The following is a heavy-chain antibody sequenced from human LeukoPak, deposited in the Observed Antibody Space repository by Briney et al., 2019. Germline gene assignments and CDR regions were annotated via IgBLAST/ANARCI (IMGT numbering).Heavy chain of an antibody. CDR3: ARYPVRTTIFDWFDP. V-gene: IGHV4-34*01. J-gene: IGHJ5*02. CDR2: INHSGST. Sequence: SETLSLTCAVYGGSFSGYYWSWIRQPPGKGLEWIGEINHSGSTNYNPSLKSRVTISVDTSKNQFSLKLSSVTAADTAVYYCARYPVRTTIFDWFDPWGQGTLVTVSS. CDR1: GGSFSGYY. D-gene: IGHD3-3*01.